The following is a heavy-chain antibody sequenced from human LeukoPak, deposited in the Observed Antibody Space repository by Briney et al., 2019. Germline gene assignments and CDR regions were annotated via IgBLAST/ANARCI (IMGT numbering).Heavy chain of an antibody. Sequence: GGSLRLSCAVSGITLSNYGMSWVRQAPGKGLEWVAGISDSGGRTNYADSVKGRFTISRDNPKNTLYLQMNSLRGEDTAVYYCARGGTPGYSTGWIDYWGQGTLVTVSS. J-gene: IGHJ4*02. D-gene: IGHD6-19*01. V-gene: IGHV3-23*01. CDR2: ISDSGGRT. CDR1: GITLSNYG. CDR3: ARGGTPGYSTGWIDY.